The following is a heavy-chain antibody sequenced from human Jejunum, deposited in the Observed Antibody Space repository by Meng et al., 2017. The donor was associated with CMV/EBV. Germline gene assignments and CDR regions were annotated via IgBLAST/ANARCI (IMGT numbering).Heavy chain of an antibody. CDR3: ARDLAYGGSYGWFDP. D-gene: IGHD1-26*01. J-gene: IGHJ5*02. CDR2: IYYSGNT. CDR1: GGSISSSSYY. Sequence: QRQLQEWGPGLVKPSGTLSLTCTGSGGSISSSSYYWGWIRQPPGKGLEWIGSIYYSGNTYYNPSLKSRVTISVDTSKNQFSLKLTPVTAADTAVYYCARDLAYGGSYGWFDPWGQGTLVTVSS. V-gene: IGHV4-39*07.